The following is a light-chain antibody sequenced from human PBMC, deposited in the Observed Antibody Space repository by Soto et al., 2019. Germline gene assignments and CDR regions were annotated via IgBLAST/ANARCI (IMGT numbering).Light chain of an antibody. CDR1: QSVSSTY. CDR3: QQYGSSPGT. CDR2: DAS. Sequence: EIVLTQSPCTLSLSPGERATLSCRASQSVSSTYLACYQQKPGQAPRLLIYDASSRVTGIPDRFSGSGSGTGFTLIISRLEPEDCAVYYCQQYGSSPGTFGQGTKVEIK. V-gene: IGKV3-20*01. J-gene: IGKJ1*01.